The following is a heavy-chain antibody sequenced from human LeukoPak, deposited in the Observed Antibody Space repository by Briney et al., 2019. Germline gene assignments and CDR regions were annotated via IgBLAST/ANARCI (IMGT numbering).Heavy chain of an antibody. CDR2: ISYDGSNK. J-gene: IGHJ4*02. CDR1: GFTFSSYG. Sequence: PGGSLRLSCAASGFTFSSYGMHWVRQAPGKGLEWVAVISYDGSNKYYADSVKGRFTISRDNSKNTLYLQMNSLRAEDTAVYYCAKDRPVYGSGSYPVGYFDYWGQGTLVTVSS. D-gene: IGHD3-10*01. V-gene: IGHV3-30*18. CDR3: AKDRPVYGSGSYPVGYFDY.